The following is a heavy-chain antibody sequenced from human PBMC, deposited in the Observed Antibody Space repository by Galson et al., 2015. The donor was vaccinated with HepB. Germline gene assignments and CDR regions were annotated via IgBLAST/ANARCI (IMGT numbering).Heavy chain of an antibody. D-gene: IGHD3-10*01. CDR1: GDSVSSNSV. CDR2: TYYRSQWYF. V-gene: IGHV6-1*01. Sequence: CAISGDSVSSNSVWNWIRQYPSRGLEWLGRTYYRSQWYFEYAEFVKGRITINPDTSKNHFSLKLTSVTAADTAVYYCAPGTYYGPARPYQFDFWGQGTLVTVSS. J-gene: IGHJ4*02. CDR3: APGTYYGPARPYQFDF.